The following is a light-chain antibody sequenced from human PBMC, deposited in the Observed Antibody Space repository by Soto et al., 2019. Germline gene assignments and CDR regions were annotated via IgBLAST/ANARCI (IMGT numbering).Light chain of an antibody. J-gene: IGLJ1*01. V-gene: IGLV2-14*03. CDR2: DVG. Sequence: QSALTQPASVSGSPGQSITISCTGTSSDVGGYNYVSWYQQHPGKAPKLMIYDVGNRPSGVSDRFSGSKSGNTASLTISGLQAEDEADYYCSSYTSNNTLVFGTETKPTVL. CDR3: SSYTSNNTLV. CDR1: SSDVGGYNY.